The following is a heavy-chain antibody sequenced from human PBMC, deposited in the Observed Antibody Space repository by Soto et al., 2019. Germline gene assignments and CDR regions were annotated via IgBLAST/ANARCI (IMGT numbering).Heavy chain of an antibody. CDR3: ARQAAAGRSWAAVAGYFDY. V-gene: IGHV2-26*01. J-gene: IGHJ4*02. CDR2: IFSNDEK. CDR1: GFSLSNARMG. Sequence: QVTLKESGPVLGNPTETLTLTCTVSGFSLSNARMGVRWIRQPPGRALEWLAHIFSNDEKSYSTSLKSRLTISKDTSKSQVVLTMTNMDPVDTATYYCARQAAAGRSWAAVAGYFDYWGQGTLVTVSS. D-gene: IGHD6-13*01.